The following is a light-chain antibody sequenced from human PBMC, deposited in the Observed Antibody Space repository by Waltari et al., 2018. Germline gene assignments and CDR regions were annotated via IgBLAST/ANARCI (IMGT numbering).Light chain of an antibody. V-gene: IGLV2-14*01. CDR1: DSDVGASYF. J-gene: IGLJ1*01. CDR2: EVS. Sequence: QSALTQPASVSGSPGQSITISCSVTDSDVGASYFFSWYQQHPGKAPHLIIYEVSNRPSGISNRFSASKSGNTASLTISGLQAEDEADYYCSSYTTSSAPGVFGTGTRVTVL. CDR3: SSYTTSSAPGV.